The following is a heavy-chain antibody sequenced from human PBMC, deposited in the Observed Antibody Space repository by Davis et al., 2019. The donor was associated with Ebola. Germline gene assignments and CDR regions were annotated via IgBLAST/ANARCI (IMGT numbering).Heavy chain of an antibody. V-gene: IGHV1-8*01. CDR2: MNPSSGNT. CDR1: GYTFSNYD. CDR3: ARNDYGSGSYSGFDY. Sequence: AASVKVSCKASGYTFSNYDINWVRQATGQGLEWMGWMNPSSGNTGYAQRFQGRVTLTRDTSTTTVYMELSSLRSEDTAVYYCARNDYGSGSYSGFDYWGQGTLVTVSS. J-gene: IGHJ4*02. D-gene: IGHD3-10*01.